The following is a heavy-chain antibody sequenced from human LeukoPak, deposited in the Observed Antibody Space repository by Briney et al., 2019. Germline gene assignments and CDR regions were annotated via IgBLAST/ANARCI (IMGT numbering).Heavy chain of an antibody. V-gene: IGHV3-23*01. J-gene: IGHJ4*02. Sequence: GGSLRLSCAASGFTFSNYAMSWVRQAPGKGVEWVSAISGSSGSTYYADSVKGRFTISRDNSKNTLYLQMSSLRAEDTALCYCAKSDVRVDSGMVYWGQGTLVTVSS. D-gene: IGHD5-18*01. CDR3: AKSDVRVDSGMVY. CDR1: GFTFSNYA. CDR2: ISGSSGST.